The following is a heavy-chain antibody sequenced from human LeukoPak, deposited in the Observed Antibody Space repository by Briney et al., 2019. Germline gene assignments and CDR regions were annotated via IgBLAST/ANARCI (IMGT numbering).Heavy chain of an antibody. CDR2: IYYSGST. Sequence: PSETLSLTCAVYGGSLSGYYWGWIRQPPGKGLEWIGSIYYSGSTYYNPSLKSRVTISVDTSKNQFTLKLSSVTAADTAVYYCARVIDPWGQGTLVTVSS. CDR1: GGSLSGYY. V-gene: IGHV4-39*06. J-gene: IGHJ5*02. CDR3: ARVIDP.